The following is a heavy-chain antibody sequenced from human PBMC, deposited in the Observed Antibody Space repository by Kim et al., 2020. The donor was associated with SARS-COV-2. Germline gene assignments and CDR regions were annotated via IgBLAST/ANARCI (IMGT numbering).Heavy chain of an antibody. Sequence: SSSTIYYADSVKGRFTISRDNAKNSLYLQMNSLRDEDTAVYYCARGRDDYWGQGTLVTVSS. CDR2: SSSTI. V-gene: IGHV3-48*02. J-gene: IGHJ4*02. CDR3: ARGRDDY.